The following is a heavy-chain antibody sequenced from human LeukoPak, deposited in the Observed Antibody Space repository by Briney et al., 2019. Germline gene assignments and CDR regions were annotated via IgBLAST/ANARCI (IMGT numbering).Heavy chain of an antibody. J-gene: IGHJ4*02. Sequence: KTGGSLRLSCAASGFTFTNAWMSWVRQAPGKGLEWVGRIKNKADGGTIDYAAPVKGRFTISRDDSKNTLYLQMNSLKTEDTAMSYCTTAPGDYPDYCGQGALVTVSS. D-gene: IGHD4-17*01. V-gene: IGHV3-15*01. CDR2: IKNKADGGTI. CDR3: TTAPGDYPDY. CDR1: GFTFTNAW.